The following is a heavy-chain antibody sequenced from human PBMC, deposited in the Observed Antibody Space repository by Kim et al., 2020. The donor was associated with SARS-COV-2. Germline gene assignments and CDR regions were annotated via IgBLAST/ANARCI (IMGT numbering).Heavy chain of an antibody. Sequence: GGSLRLSCAASGFTFDDYGMSWVRQAPGKGLEWVSGINWNGGSTGYADSVKGRFTISRDNAKNSLYLQMNSLRAEDTALYHCARVYPAGINWYFDLWGRGTLVTVSS. J-gene: IGHJ2*01. CDR1: GFTFDDYG. CDR2: INWNGGST. D-gene: IGHD6-19*01. CDR3: ARVYPAGINWYFDL. V-gene: IGHV3-20*01.